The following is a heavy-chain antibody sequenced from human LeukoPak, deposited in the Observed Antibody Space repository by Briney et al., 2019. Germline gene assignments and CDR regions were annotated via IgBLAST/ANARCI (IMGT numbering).Heavy chain of an antibody. J-gene: IGHJ6*02. V-gene: IGHV4-34*01. D-gene: IGHD1-1*01. Sequence: PSETLSLTCAVYGGSFSGFYWSWIRQPPGKGLEWIGEINHSGSTNYNPSLKSRVTISVDTSKNQFSLKLSSVTAADTAVYYCARGSRRYDLPPYYYYGMDVWGQGTTVTVSS. CDR1: GGSFSGFY. CDR3: ARGSRRYDLPPYYYYGMDV. CDR2: INHSGST.